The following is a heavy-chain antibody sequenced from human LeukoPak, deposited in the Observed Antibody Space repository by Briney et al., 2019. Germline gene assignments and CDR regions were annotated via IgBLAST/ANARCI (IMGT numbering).Heavy chain of an antibody. CDR2: IIPIFGTA. J-gene: IGHJ3*02. Sequence: ASVKVSCKSSGGTFSSYAISWVRQAPGQGLEWMGGIIPIFGTANYAQKFQGRVTITADESTSTADMDLRSLRSDDTAVYYCARDRLWGEDDAFDIWGQGTMVTVSS. CDR1: GGTFSSYA. D-gene: IGHD3-16*01. V-gene: IGHV1-69*13. CDR3: ARDRLWGEDDAFDI.